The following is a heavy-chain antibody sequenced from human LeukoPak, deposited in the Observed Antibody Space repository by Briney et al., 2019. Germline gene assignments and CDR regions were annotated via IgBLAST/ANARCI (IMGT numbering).Heavy chain of an antibody. D-gene: IGHD3-3*01. CDR1: GFTFSGSA. Sequence: GGSLRLSCAASGFTFSGSAMHWVRQASGKGLEWVGRIRSKANSYATAYAASVKGRFTISRDDSKNTAYLQMNSLKTEDTAVYYCTTVREGFLEWLLPYYYYYYMDVWGKGTTVTVSS. J-gene: IGHJ6*03. CDR3: TTVREGFLEWLLPYYYYYYMDV. CDR2: IRSKANSYAT. V-gene: IGHV3-73*01.